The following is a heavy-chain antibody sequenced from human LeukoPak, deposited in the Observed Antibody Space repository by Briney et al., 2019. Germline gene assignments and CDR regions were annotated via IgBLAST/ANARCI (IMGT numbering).Heavy chain of an antibody. V-gene: IGHV1-69*04. CDR1: GGTFSSYA. Sequence: SGKVSCKASGGTFSSYAISWVRQAPGQGLEWMGRIIPILGIANDAQKFQGRVTITADKSTSTAYMELSSLRSEDTAVYYCARVEEYSSSRYIDYWGQGTLVTVSS. D-gene: IGHD6-13*01. CDR3: ARVEEYSSSRYIDY. J-gene: IGHJ4*02. CDR2: IIPILGIA.